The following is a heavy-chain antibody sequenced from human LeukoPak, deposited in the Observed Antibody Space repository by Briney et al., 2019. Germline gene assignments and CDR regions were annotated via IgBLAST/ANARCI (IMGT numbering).Heavy chain of an antibody. J-gene: IGHJ3*02. V-gene: IGHV3-48*01. Sequence: GGSLRLSCAASGFTFSRYRMNWVRQAPGKGLEWVSYISSSSSTIYYAVSVKGRFTISRDNAKNSLYLQMNSLRAEDTAVYYCARDYSSGWYDAFDIWGQGTMVTVSS. CDR3: ARDYSSGWYDAFDI. CDR2: ISSSSSTI. CDR1: GFTFSRYR. D-gene: IGHD6-19*01.